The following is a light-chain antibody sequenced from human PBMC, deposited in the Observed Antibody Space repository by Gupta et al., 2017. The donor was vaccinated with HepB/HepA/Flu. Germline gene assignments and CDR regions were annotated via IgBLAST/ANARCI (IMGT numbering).Light chain of an antibody. CDR3: QSEYNGFRV. Sequence: QAVVTQEPSLTVSPGGTVTLTCASSTGTVTDGHFPYWFQQKPGHVPTSLIFNTNVRHSWISDRFSGSLLGGTAALTLSGARAEDEAYYYCQSEYNGFRVFGGGTKLTVL. V-gene: IGLV7-46*01. J-gene: IGLJ3*02. CDR2: NTN. CDR1: TGTVTDGHF.